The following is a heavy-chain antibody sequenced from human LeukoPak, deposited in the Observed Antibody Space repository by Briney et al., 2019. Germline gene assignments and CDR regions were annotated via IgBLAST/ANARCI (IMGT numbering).Heavy chain of an antibody. CDR1: GGTFSSYA. CDR3: ARAKMATSNFDY. V-gene: IGHV1-69*05. J-gene: IGHJ4*02. D-gene: IGHD5-24*01. CDR2: IIPIFGTA. Sequence: GASVKVSCKASGGTFSSYAISWVRQAAGQGLEWMGGIIPIFGTANYAQKFQGRVTITTDESTSTAYMELSSLRSEDTAVYYCARAKMATSNFDYWGQGTLVTVSS.